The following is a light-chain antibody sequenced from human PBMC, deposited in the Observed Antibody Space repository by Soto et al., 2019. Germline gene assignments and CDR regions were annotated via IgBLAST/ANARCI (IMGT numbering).Light chain of an antibody. Sequence: DIVLTQSRATLSLCPGQSATLSCRASQSVSSYLAWYQQKPGQAPRLIIYDASNRATGIPARFSGSGSGTDFTLTINSLEPEDFAVYYCQQRSNWPSITFGQGTRLEIK. CDR1: QSVSSY. CDR3: QQRSNWPSIT. J-gene: IGKJ5*01. V-gene: IGKV3-11*01. CDR2: DAS.